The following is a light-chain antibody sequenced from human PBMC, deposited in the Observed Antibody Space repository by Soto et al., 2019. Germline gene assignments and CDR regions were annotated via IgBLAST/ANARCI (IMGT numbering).Light chain of an antibody. V-gene: IGLV2-11*01. J-gene: IGLJ1*01. CDR2: DVT. Sequence: QSALTQPRSVSWSPGQSVTISCTGTSSDVGGYNFVSWYQQHPGKVPKLLSYDVTKRPSGVPDRFSGSKSGNTASLTISGLQDDDEADYYCCSCAGIPAGVFGTGTKLTVL. CDR3: CSCAGIPAGV. CDR1: SSDVGGYNF.